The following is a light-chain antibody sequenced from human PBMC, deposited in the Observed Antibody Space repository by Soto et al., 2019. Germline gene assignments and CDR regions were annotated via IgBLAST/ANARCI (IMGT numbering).Light chain of an antibody. J-gene: IGKJ1*01. CDR1: QSVSSNY. CDR3: QQYGSSPET. Sequence: EMVLTQSQGTLPLSPGERATLSFRASQSVSSNYLAWYQQKSGQAPRLLIYGISSRATGIPDRFSGSGSGTDFTLTISRLEPEDFAVYYCQQYGSSPETFGQGTKVDIK. CDR2: GIS. V-gene: IGKV3-20*01.